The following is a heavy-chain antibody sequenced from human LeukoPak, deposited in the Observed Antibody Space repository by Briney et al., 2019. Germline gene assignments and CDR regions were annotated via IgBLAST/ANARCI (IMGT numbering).Heavy chain of an antibody. CDR1: DGSVSRGSYY. D-gene: IGHD1-1*01. CDR2: IFYTGST. CDR3: ARDTNGVDV. V-gene: IGHV4-61*01. Sequence: SETLSLTCTASDGSVSRGSYYWSWVRQSPGKGLEWIGHIFYTGSTDYSPSLKSRVTISIDTSKNQFSLKLSSVTAADTAVYYCARDTNGVDVWGQGTTVTVSS. J-gene: IGHJ6*02.